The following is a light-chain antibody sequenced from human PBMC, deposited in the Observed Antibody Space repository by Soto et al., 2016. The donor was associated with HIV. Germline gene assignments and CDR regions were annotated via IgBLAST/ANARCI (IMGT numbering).Light chain of an antibody. CDR1: QSINSW. CDR3: QKYNGVVT. CDR2: AAI. Sequence: DIQMTQSPSTLSAPVGDRVTITCRASQSINSWLAWYQQKAGKLPTLLIFAAISLHSGVPSRFRGSGSGTEFTLTITSLQPEDIGTYYCQKYNGVVTFGGGTKVEI. V-gene: IGKV1-27*01. J-gene: IGKJ4*01.